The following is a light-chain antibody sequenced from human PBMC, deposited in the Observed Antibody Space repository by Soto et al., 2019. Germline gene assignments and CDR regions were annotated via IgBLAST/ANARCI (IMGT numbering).Light chain of an antibody. Sequence: EIVLTQSPGTLSLSPGERATLSCRASQSVSSRYLAWYQQKPGQAPRLLISGASTRATGIPDRFSGSGSGTDLPLTISRLEPEDFGVYFFQQYGNSRGTFGQGTKVGNQT. V-gene: IGKV3-20*01. CDR1: QSVSSRY. CDR2: GAS. CDR3: QQYGNSRGT. J-gene: IGKJ1*01.